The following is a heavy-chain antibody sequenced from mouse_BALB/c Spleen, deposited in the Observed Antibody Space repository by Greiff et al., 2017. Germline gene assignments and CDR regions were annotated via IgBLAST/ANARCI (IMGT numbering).Heavy chain of an antibody. Sequence: QVQLQQSAAELARPGASVKMSCKASGYTFTSYTMHWVKQRPGQGLEWIGYINPSSGYTEYNQKFKDKTTLTADKSSSTAYMQLSSLTSEDSAVYYCAREGSYDYDDAMDYWGQGTSVTVSS. D-gene: IGHD2-4*01. CDR2: INPSSGYT. V-gene: IGHV1-4*02. J-gene: IGHJ4*01. CDR3: AREGSYDYDDAMDY. CDR1: GYTFTSYT.